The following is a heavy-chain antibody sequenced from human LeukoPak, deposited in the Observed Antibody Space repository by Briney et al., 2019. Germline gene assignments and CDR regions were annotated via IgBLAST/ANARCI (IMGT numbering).Heavy chain of an antibody. CDR2: IYYSGST. D-gene: IGHD1-14*01. Sequence: SETLSLTCAVYGGSFSGYYWSWIRQPPGKGLEWIGSIYYSGSTYYNPSLKSRVTISVDTSKNQFSLKLSSVTAADTAVYYCARVYNPDYYYYMDVWGKGTTVTVSS. V-gene: IGHV4-34*01. J-gene: IGHJ6*03. CDR1: GGSFSGYY. CDR3: ARVYNPDYYYYMDV.